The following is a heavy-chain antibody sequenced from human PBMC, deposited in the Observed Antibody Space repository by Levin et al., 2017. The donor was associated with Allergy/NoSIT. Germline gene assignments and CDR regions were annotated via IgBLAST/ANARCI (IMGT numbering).Heavy chain of an antibody. D-gene: IGHD3-10*01. CDR3: ARAIRGSSLRYYFDS. CDR1: GYTFTSYD. V-gene: IGHV1-8*01. J-gene: IGHJ4*02. Sequence: GESLKISCKTSGYTFTSYDINWVRQVTGQGLEWMGWMNPKSGNTGSAQKFQGRVTMTRNTSITTAYMELSSLRSEDTAVYYCARAIRGSSLRYYFDSWGQGALVTVSS. CDR2: MNPKSGNT.